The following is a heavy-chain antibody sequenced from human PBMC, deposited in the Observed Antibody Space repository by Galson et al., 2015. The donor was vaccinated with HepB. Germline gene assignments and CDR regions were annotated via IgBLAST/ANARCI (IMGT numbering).Heavy chain of an antibody. J-gene: IGHJ4*02. D-gene: IGHD5-12*01. CDR2: IGGSGGST. V-gene: IGHV3-23*01. CDR3: AKDLDIVATIIDY. Sequence: LRLSCAASGFSFRNYAMSWVRQAPGKGLEWVSVIGGSGGSTHYVDSVKGRFTISRDNSKSTVYLQMNSLRAEDTAVYYCAKDLDIVATIIDYWGQGTLVTVSS. CDR1: GFSFRNYA.